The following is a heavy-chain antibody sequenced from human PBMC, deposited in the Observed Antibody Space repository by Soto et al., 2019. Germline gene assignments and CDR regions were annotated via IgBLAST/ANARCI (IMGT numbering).Heavy chain of an antibody. CDR2: INHSGST. CDR1: GGSFSGYY. J-gene: IGHJ4*02. V-gene: IGHV4-34*01. D-gene: IGHD6-19*01. CDR3: ARVDGSGWYHDY. Sequence: PSETLSLTCAVYGGSFSGYYWSWIRQPPGKGLEWIGEINHSGSTNYNPSLKSRVTISVDTSKNQFSLKLSSVTAADTAVYYCARVDGSGWYHDYWGQGTLVTVSS.